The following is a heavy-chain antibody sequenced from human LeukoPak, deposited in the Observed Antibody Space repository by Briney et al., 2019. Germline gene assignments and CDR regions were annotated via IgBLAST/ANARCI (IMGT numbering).Heavy chain of an antibody. D-gene: IGHD3-9*01. Sequence: PGGSLRLSCAASGFTFSSYSMNWVRQAPGKGLEWVSSISSSSSYIYYADSVKGRFTISRDNAKNSLYLQMNSLRAEDTAVYYCARDWRPSYYDILTGYAHFDYWGQGTLVTVSS. CDR1: GFTFSSYS. CDR2: ISSSSSYI. V-gene: IGHV3-21*01. J-gene: IGHJ4*02. CDR3: ARDWRPSYYDILTGYAHFDY.